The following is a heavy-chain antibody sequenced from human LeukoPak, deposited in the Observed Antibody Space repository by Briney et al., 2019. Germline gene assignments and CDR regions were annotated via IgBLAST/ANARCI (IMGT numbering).Heavy chain of an antibody. D-gene: IGHD4-11*01. V-gene: IGHV4-4*02. CDR3: ARAVMWDYYYYMDV. CDR2: IYHSGST. J-gene: IGHJ6*03. CDR1: GGSISSSNW. Sequence: SETLSLTCAVSGGSISSSNWWSWVRQPPGKGLEWIGEIYHSGSTNYNPSLKSRVTISVDTSKNQFSLKLSSVTAADTAVYYCARAVMWDYYYYMDVWGKGTTVTVSS.